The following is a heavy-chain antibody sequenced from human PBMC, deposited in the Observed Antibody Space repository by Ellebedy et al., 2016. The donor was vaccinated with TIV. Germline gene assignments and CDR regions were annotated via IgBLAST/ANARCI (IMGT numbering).Heavy chain of an antibody. J-gene: IGHJ3*02. Sequence: GSLRLSXTVSGGSISSSSYYWGWIRQPPGKGLEWIGSIYYSGSTYYNPSLKSRVTISVDTSKNQFSLKLSSVTAADTAVYYCARDGGTDAFDIWGQGTMVTVSS. V-gene: IGHV4-39*07. CDR2: IYYSGST. CDR1: GGSISSSSYY. D-gene: IGHD1-26*01. CDR3: ARDGGTDAFDI.